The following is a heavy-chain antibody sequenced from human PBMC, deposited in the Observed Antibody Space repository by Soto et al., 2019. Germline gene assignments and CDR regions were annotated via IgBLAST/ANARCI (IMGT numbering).Heavy chain of an antibody. D-gene: IGHD1-26*01. CDR3: ARDPQGDGGLDFDY. CDR2: INHNGGT. CDR1: GWSLSDYN. J-gene: IGHJ4*02. V-gene: IGHV4-34*01. Sequence: SETPSITCAVYGWSLSDYNWSWIRQPPGKGLEWIGEINHNGGTNYNPSLTSRGTISVDTSKNQFSLKLSSVTAAATAMYYCARDPQGDGGLDFDYGGKGTRDTVSS.